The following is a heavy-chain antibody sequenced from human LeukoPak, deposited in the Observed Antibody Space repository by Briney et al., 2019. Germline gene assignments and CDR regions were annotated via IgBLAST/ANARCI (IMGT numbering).Heavy chain of an antibody. CDR2: ISYDGSNK. CDR1: RFTFSNYY. D-gene: IGHD6-19*01. J-gene: IGHJ3*02. Sequence: GGSLRLSCAASRFTFSNYYMSWIRQAPGKGLEWVAVISYDGSNKYYADSVKGRFTISRDNSKNTLYLQMNSLRAEDTAVYYCAKGLAAVAASDAFDIWGQGTMVTVSS. CDR3: AKGLAAVAASDAFDI. V-gene: IGHV3-30*18.